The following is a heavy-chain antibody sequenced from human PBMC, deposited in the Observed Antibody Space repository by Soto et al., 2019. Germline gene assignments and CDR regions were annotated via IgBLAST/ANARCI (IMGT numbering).Heavy chain of an antibody. CDR3: AKDEGFTVTAYYYYGMDV. CDR2: ISYDGSNK. CDR1: GFTFSSYG. Sequence: ESGGGVVQPGRSLRLSCAASGFTFSSYGMHWVRQAPGKGLEWVAVISYDGSNKYYADSVKGRFTISRDNSKNTLYLQMNSLRAEDTAVYYCAKDEGFTVTAYYYYGMDVWGQGTTVTVSS. J-gene: IGHJ6*02. D-gene: IGHD4-4*01. V-gene: IGHV3-30*18.